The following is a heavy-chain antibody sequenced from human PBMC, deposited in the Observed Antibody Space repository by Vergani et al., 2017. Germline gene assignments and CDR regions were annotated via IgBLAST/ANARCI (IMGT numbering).Heavy chain of an antibody. J-gene: IGHJ4*02. V-gene: IGHV3-74*01. D-gene: IGHD4-17*01. CDR1: GFTFSSYW. CDR2: INSDGSST. Sequence: EVQLVESGGGLVQPGGSLRLSCAASGFTFSSYWMHWVRQAPGKGLVWVSRINSDGSSTSYADSVKGRFTISRDNAKNTLYLQMNSLRAEDTAVYYCARESRGQDGEHGFDYWGQGTLVTVSS. CDR3: ARESRGQDGEHGFDY.